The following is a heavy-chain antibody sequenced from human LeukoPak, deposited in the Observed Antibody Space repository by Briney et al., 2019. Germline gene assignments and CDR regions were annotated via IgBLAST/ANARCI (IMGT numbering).Heavy chain of an antibody. V-gene: IGHV4-39*07. J-gene: IGHJ4*02. CDR2: IFYRPTT. CDR3: ARGRDWNYQGYFDY. CDR1: GDSVGSSKYF. D-gene: IGHD1-7*01. Sequence: SETLSLTCSVSGDSVGSSKYFWGWIRQPPGKGLEWIASIFYRPTTFYNASLRGRVTIYLDTSKNQFSLILNSVTAADTTTYYCARGRDWNYQGYFDYWGPGSQVTVSS.